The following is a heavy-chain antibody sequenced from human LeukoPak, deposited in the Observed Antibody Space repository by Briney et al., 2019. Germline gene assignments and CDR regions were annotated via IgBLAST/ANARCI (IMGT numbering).Heavy chain of an antibody. CDR2: INHSGST. CDR3: ARVTSYGYDY. J-gene: IGHJ4*02. CDR1: GGSFSGYY. Sequence: PSETLSLTCAVYGGSFSGYYWSWIRQPPGKGLEWIGEINHSGSTNYNPSLKSRVTISVDTSKNQFSLKLSSVTAADTAVYYCARVTSYGYDYWGQGTLVTVSS. D-gene: IGHD5-18*01. V-gene: IGHV4-34*01.